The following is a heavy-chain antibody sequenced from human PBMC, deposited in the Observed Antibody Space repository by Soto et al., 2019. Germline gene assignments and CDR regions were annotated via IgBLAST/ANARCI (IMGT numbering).Heavy chain of an antibody. CDR2: ISYDGSNK. CDR3: AKDQEGATLGYYYGMDV. V-gene: IGHV3-30*18. Sequence: GGSLRLSCAASGFTFSSYGMHWFRQAPGKGLEWVAVISYDGSNKYYADSVKGRFTISRDNSKNTLYLQMNSLRAEDTAVYYCAKDQEGATLGYYYGMDVWGQGTTVTVSS. CDR1: GFTFSSYG. D-gene: IGHD1-26*01. J-gene: IGHJ6*02.